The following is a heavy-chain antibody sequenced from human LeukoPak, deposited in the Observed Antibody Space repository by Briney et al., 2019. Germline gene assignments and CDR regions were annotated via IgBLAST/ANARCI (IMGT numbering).Heavy chain of an antibody. D-gene: IGHD6-6*01. Sequence: SETLSLTCTVSGGSVSGYYWSWIRQPPGKGLEWIGDIYYSWSTNYNPTLKSRVTISVETSQNQFSLKLTSVTAADTAVYYCARDREYSSSGLVWFDPWGHGILVTVSS. CDR1: GGSVSGYY. CDR2: IYYSWST. CDR3: ARDREYSSSGLVWFDP. J-gene: IGHJ5*02. V-gene: IGHV4-59*02.